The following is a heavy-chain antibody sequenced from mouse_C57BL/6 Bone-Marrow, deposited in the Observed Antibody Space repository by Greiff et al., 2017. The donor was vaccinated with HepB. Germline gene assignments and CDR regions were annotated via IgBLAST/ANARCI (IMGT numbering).Heavy chain of an antibody. CDR3: ARERNNYDGSSYRYAMDY. D-gene: IGHD1-1*01. CDR1: GYTFTSYW. V-gene: IGHV1-53*01. CDR2: INPSNGGT. J-gene: IGHJ4*01. Sequence: VQLQQPGTELVKPGASVKLSCKASGYTFTSYWMHWVKQRPGQGLEWIGNINPSNGGTNYNEKFKSKATLTVDKSSSTAYMQLSSLTSEDSAVYYYARERNNYDGSSYRYAMDYWGQGTSVTVSS.